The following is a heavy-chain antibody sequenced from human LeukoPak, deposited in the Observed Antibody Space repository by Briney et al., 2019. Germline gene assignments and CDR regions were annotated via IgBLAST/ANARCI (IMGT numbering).Heavy chain of an antibody. CDR3: VRGYSSSWYKANWFDP. CDR2: MNPNSGNT. Sequence: VASVKVSCKASGYTFTSYGINWVRQATGQGLEWMGWMNPNSGNTGYAQKFQGRVTMTRNTSISTAYMELSSLRSEDTAVYYCVRGYSSSWYKANWFDPWGQGTLVTVSS. V-gene: IGHV1-8*01. CDR1: GYTFTSYG. D-gene: IGHD6-13*01. J-gene: IGHJ5*02.